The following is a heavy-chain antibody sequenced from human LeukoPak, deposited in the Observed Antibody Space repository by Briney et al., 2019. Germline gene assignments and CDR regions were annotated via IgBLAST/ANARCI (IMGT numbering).Heavy chain of an antibody. CDR3: ARDSGYSYGPLDY. CDR1: GGSISSGGYY. D-gene: IGHD5-18*01. Sequence: SQTLSLTCTVSGGSISSGGYYWSWIRQHPGKGLEWIGYIYYSGSTYYNPSLKSRVTISVDTSKNQFSLKLNSVTAAGTAVYYCARDSGYSYGPLDYWGQGTLVTVSS. CDR2: IYYSGST. V-gene: IGHV4-31*03. J-gene: IGHJ4*02.